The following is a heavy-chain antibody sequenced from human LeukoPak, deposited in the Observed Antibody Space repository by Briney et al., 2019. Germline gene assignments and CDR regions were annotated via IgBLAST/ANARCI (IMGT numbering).Heavy chain of an antibody. V-gene: IGHV3-20*01. Sequence: GGSLRLSCAASGFTFSTYWMHWVRQAPGKGLEWVSGINWNGGSTGYADSVKGRFTISRDNAKNSLYLQMNSLRAEDTALYHCARARTLGATPDAFDIWGQGTMVTVSS. CDR1: GFTFSTYW. CDR3: ARARTLGATPDAFDI. CDR2: INWNGGST. D-gene: IGHD1-26*01. J-gene: IGHJ3*02.